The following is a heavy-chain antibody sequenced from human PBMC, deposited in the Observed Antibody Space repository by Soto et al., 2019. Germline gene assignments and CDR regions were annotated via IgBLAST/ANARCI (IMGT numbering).Heavy chain of an antibody. V-gene: IGHV5-10-1*01. CDR1: GYSFTSYW. Sequence: EVQLVQSGAEVKKPGESLRISCKGSGYSFTSYWISWVRQMPGKGLEWMGRIDPSDSYTNYSPSFQGHVTISADKSISTASLQWSSLKASDTAMYYCARRAHMSRRGETFSYYQYGMDVWGQGTTVTVSS. CDR2: IDPSDSYT. J-gene: IGHJ6*02. CDR3: ARRAHMSRRGETFSYYQYGMDV. D-gene: IGHD3-16*01.